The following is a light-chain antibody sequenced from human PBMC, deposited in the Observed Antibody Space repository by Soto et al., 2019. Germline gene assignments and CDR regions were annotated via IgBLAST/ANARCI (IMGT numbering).Light chain of an antibody. V-gene: IGLV1-47*02. Sequence: QSVLTQPPSASGTPGQRVTISCSGSSSNIGSNYVYLYQQLPGTAPKLLIYSNNQRHSAVPDRLSRYKSGTSASTDISGLRSEDEADYYCAACDDSMSGLYVFRTGTKLTV. CDR2: SNN. CDR1: SSNIGSNY. J-gene: IGLJ1*01. CDR3: AACDDSMSGLYV.